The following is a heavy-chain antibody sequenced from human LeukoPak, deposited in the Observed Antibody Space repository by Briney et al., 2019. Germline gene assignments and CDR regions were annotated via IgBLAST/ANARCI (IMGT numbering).Heavy chain of an antibody. J-gene: IGHJ6*02. D-gene: IGHD2-15*01. CDR3: TRHSDRYCSGAGCYVYYYYGMDV. CDR1: GFTFTGSA. Sequence: GGSLRLSCAASGFTFTGSAIHWVRQASGKGLEWVGRIRSRANSYVTAYAASVNGRFTISRDGSQNTAYLQMSSLQTEDTAVYYCTRHSDRYCSGAGCYVYYYYGMDVWGQGTTVTVAS. CDR2: IRSRANSYVT. V-gene: IGHV3-73*01.